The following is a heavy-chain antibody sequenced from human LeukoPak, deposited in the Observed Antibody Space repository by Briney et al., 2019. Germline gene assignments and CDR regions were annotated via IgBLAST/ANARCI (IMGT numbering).Heavy chain of an antibody. Sequence: GGSLRLSCAVSGFTFGDYAINWVRQAPGKGLEWVGFIRSKAFGETAEYAASVKGRFTISRDDSKSIAYLQMNSLKTEDTAVYYCTRDRGSSTLGDYWGQGTLVTVSS. J-gene: IGHJ4*02. D-gene: IGHD7-27*01. CDR1: GFTFGDYA. CDR2: IRSKAFGETA. V-gene: IGHV3-49*04. CDR3: TRDRGSSTLGDY.